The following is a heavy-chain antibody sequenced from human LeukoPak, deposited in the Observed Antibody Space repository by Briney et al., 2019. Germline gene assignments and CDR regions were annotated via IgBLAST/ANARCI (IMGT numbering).Heavy chain of an antibody. J-gene: IGHJ5*02. CDR1: GDSFTGYF. Sequence: ASVKVSCKISGDSFTGYFIYWVRQAPGQGPEWLGWINPTSGSTNFAQKFHGRVTLTRDKSINTAYMELSGLKSDDTAVYYCARMPGIDGRDPWGQGTLVTVSS. CDR2: INPTSGST. CDR3: ARMPGIDGRDP. D-gene: IGHD1-14*01. V-gene: IGHV1-2*02.